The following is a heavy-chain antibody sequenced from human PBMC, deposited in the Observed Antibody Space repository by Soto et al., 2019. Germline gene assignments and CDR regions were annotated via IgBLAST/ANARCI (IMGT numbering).Heavy chain of an antibody. CDR3: ARDRCYDGSCYSASDY. D-gene: IGHD2-15*01. CDR2: ISSSGSTA. CDR1: GFTFSRFE. Sequence: PGGSLRLSCAASGFTFSRFELHWVRQAPGKGLEWISYISSSGSTAYYASSVEGRFTITRDNDRNSLYLEMNSLRDDDTAVYYCARDRCYDGSCYSASDYWGQGTLVTVSS. V-gene: IGHV3-48*03. J-gene: IGHJ4*02.